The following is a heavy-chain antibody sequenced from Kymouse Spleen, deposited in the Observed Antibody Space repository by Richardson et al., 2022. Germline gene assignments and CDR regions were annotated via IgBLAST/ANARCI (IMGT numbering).Heavy chain of an antibody. V-gene: IGHV3-15*01. J-gene: IGHJ6*02. D-gene: IGHD4-17*01. CDR2: IKSKTDGGTT. Sequence: EVQLVESGGGLVKPGGSLRLSCAASGFTFSNAWMSWVRQAPGKGLEWVGRIKSKTDGGTTDYAAPVKGRFTISRDDSKNTLYLQMNSLKTEDTAVYYCTTDFSTVTTYYYYYYGMDVWGQGTTVTVSS. CDR3: TTDFSTVTTYYYYYYGMDV. CDR1: GFTFSNAW.